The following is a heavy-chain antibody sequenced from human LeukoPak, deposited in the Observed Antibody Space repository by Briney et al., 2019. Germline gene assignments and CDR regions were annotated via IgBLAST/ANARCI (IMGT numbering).Heavy chain of an antibody. D-gene: IGHD7-27*01. J-gene: IGHJ4*02. CDR3: ARSPLGIAPFDY. V-gene: IGHV3-72*01. CDR1: GFTFSDYY. CDR2: IRNKANRYTT. Sequence: PGGSLRLSCAASGFTFSDYYMIWIRQAPGEGLEWVARIRNKANRYTTEYAASVKGRFTISRDDSENSLYLQMDSLKTEDTAVYYCARSPLGIAPFDYWGQGTLVTVSS.